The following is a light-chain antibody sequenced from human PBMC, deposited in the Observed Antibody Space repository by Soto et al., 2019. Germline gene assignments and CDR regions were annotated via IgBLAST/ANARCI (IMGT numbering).Light chain of an antibody. V-gene: IGKV3D-20*01. CDR3: PPSRSQPIS. Sequence: GGRTTRYYGASKSVSRSYLEWYQQKPGMAPRLIIYDASTRATGIPERSSGSGSGTDFTLTIIRLQPEHFELYYRPPSRSQPISCAEGTRLEIK. CDR1: KSVSRSY. J-gene: IGKJ5*01. CDR2: DAS.